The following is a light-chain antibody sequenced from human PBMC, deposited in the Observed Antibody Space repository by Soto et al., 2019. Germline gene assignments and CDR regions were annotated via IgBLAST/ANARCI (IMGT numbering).Light chain of an antibody. CDR3: QKYNSDPPWT. CDR1: QGIRSF. Sequence: DIQMTQSPSSLSASVGDRVTITCRASQGIRSFLAWYQQKPGKVPKLLIYSASTLQSGVPSRFSGSGSGTDVTLTISSLQPEDVATYYCQKYNSDPPWTFGQGTKVEIK. V-gene: IGKV1-27*01. J-gene: IGKJ1*01. CDR2: SAS.